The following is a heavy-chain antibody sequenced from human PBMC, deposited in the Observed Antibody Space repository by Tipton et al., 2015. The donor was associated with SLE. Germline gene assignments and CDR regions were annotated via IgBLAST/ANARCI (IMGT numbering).Heavy chain of an antibody. D-gene: IGHD2-15*01. V-gene: IGHV4-39*07. J-gene: IGHJ4*02. Sequence: TLSLTCTVSGGSISSSSYYWGWIRQPPGKGLEWIGSIYYSGSTYYNPSLKSRVTISVDTSKNQFSLKLSSVTAADTAVYYCASQNGEGYYSGGSCPGDWGQGTLVTVSS. CDR3: ASQNGEGYYSGGSCPGD. CDR1: GGSISSSSYY. CDR2: IYYSGST.